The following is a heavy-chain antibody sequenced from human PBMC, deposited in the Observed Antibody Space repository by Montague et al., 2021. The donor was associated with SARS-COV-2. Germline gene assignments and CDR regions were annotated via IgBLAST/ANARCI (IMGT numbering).Heavy chain of an antibody. CDR3: ARQEHTDFGNPNWFDP. CDR1: GDSINSDTAF. CDR2: MVYSGRN. J-gene: IGHJ5*02. D-gene: IGHD2-21*01. V-gene: IGHV4-39*01. Sequence: SETLSLTCTVSGDSINSDTAFWGWVRQSPGKGLEWIGSMVYSGRNFYTRTLRSRLTISVDTSKNQFSLDSRAVTAADTGIYYCARQEHTDFGNPNWFDPWGQGTLVTVSS.